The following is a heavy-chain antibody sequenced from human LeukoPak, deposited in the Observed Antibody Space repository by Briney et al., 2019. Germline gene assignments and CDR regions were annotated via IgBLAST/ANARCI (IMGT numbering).Heavy chain of an antibody. Sequence: GESLRLSCAASEFSFSSHSMNWVRQAPGKGLEWVSTINSSGDYTCYADSVKGRFTISRDDAKNSLYLQMNSLRAEDTAVYYCARDGMITAYAFDIWGQGTMVTVSS. D-gene: IGHD3-16*01. V-gene: IGHV3-21*01. CDR1: EFSFSSHS. CDR3: ARDGMITAYAFDI. CDR2: INSSGDYT. J-gene: IGHJ3*02.